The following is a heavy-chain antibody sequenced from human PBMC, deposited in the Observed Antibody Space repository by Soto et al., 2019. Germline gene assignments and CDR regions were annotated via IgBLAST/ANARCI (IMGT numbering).Heavy chain of an antibody. CDR1: GFTFSSYG. J-gene: IGHJ4*02. CDR2: ISYDGSNK. V-gene: IGHV3-30*18. D-gene: IGHD5-12*01. Sequence: QVQLVESGGGVVQPGRSLRLSCAASGFTFSSYGMHWVRQAPGKGLEWVAVISYDGSNKYYADSVKGRFTISRDNSKNTLYLQMNSLRAEDTAVYYCAKSGDPGWLQLPHWGQGTLVTVSS. CDR3: AKSGDPGWLQLPH.